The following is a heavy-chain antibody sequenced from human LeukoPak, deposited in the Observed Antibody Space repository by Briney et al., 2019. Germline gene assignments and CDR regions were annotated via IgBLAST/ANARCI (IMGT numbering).Heavy chain of an antibody. J-gene: IGHJ4*02. CDR3: ARGGTYYGSGSYYGSFDY. Sequence: SVKVSCKASGGTFSSYAISWVRQAPGQGLEWMGGIIPIFGTANYAQKFQGRVTITADESTSTAYMELGSLRSEDTAVYYCARGGTYYGSGSYYGSFDYWGQGTLVTVSS. CDR2: IIPIFGTA. V-gene: IGHV1-69*13. CDR1: GGTFSSYA. D-gene: IGHD3-10*01.